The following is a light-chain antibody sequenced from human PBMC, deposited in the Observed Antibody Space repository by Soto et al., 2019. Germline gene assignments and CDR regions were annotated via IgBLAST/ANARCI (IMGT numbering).Light chain of an antibody. CDR2: EVS. V-gene: IGKV2-30*01. CDR3: MQVTHWPHT. CDR1: RSLVYSDGNTS. J-gene: IGKJ1*01. Sequence: VVMTKSQLPLPVTLGQPASISCRSSRSLVYSDGNTSLNWFQQRPGHSTRRLIFEVSNRDSGVPDRFCGSASGTDFTLKISRVEAEDVGVYYCMQVTHWPHTFGQWTKV.